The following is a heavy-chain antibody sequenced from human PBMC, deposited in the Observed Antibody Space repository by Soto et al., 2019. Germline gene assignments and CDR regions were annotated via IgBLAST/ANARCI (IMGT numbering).Heavy chain of an antibody. D-gene: IGHD1-1*01. J-gene: IGHJ4*02. CDR3: AKDRDYHATTIGY. Sequence: GGSLRLSCAASGFTFSSYAMHWVRQAPGKGLQWLAMTSYDGINTYYADSVKGRFTTSRDNSKNMLYLQMNSLRADDTAVYFCAKDRDYHATTIGYWGQGTLVTVYS. CDR2: TSYDGINT. V-gene: IGHV3-30*18. CDR1: GFTFSSYA.